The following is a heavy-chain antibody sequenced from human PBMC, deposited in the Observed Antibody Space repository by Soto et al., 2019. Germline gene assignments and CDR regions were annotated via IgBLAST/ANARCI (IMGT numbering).Heavy chain of an antibody. V-gene: IGHV3-7*01. CDR2: IKEDGSEK. J-gene: IGHJ4*02. CDR1: GVTFISYW. D-gene: IGHD3-10*01. Sequence: GGSLRLSCAASGVTFISYWMSWVRQAPGKGLEWVANIKEDGSEKNYVDSVKGQFTISRDNAKNSLYLQMNSLRAEDTAVYYCARERYYYGSGDYWGQGTLVTVSS. CDR3: ARERYYYGSGDY.